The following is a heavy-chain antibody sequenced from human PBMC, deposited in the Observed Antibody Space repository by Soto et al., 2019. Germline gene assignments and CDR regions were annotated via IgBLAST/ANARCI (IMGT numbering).Heavy chain of an antibody. Sequence: PSETLSLTCTVSGGSISSGDYYWSWIRQPPGKGLEWIGYIYYSGSTYYNPSLKSRVTISVDTSKNQFSLKLSSVTAADTAVYYCARVTTPNYSGSYYFDYWGQGTLVTVSS. CDR1: GGSISSGDYY. CDR2: IYYSGST. CDR3: ARVTTPNYSGSYYFDY. D-gene: IGHD1-26*01. V-gene: IGHV4-30-4*02. J-gene: IGHJ4*02.